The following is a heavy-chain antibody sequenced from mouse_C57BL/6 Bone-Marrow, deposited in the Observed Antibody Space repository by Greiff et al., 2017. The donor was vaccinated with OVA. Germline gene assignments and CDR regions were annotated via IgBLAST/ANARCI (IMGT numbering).Heavy chain of an antibody. CDR1: GYTFTEYT. CDR2: FYPGSGSI. D-gene: IGHD2-3*01. J-gene: IGHJ3*01. V-gene: IGHV1-62-2*01. CDR3: ARHARVVYDGGETSWFAY. Sequence: QVQLQQSGAELVKPGASVKLSCKASGYTFTEYTIHWVKQRSGQGLEWIGWFYPGSGSIKYNEKFKDKATLTADKSSSTVYMELSRLTAEDSAVYFCARHARVVYDGGETSWFAYWGQGTLVTVSA.